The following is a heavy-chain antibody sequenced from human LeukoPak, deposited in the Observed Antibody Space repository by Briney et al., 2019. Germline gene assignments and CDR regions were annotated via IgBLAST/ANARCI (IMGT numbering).Heavy chain of an antibody. D-gene: IGHD4-17*01. J-gene: IGHJ4*02. Sequence: GRSLRLSCAASGFTITDQYMDWVRQAPGKGMEWVGRTRNKPNGYTTDYGTSVKGRFIVSTNDSENSLYLQMNGLKTEDTAVYYCVRVRHGDYFDYWGQGTLVTVPS. CDR2: TRNKPNGYTT. CDR3: VRVRHGDYFDY. V-gene: IGHV3-72*01. CDR1: GFTITDQY.